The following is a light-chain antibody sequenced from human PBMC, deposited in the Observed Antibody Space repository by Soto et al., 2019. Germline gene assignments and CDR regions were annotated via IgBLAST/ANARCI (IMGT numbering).Light chain of an antibody. CDR3: QHYDGYPQT. Sequence: DIQKNQSPSSLSASVGDSVTITCRASQDINNFLAWFQQKPEKAPKSLIFAASSLHSGVPSRFSGSGSGTDFTLTISSLQAEDFGTYYCQHYDGYPQTFGQGTRLEIK. CDR2: AAS. V-gene: IGKV1-16*01. J-gene: IGKJ5*01. CDR1: QDINNF.